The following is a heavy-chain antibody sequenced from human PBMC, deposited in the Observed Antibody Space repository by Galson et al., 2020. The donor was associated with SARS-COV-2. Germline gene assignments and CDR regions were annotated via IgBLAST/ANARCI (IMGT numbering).Heavy chain of an antibody. CDR2: INHSGST. CDR1: GGSFSGYY. CDR3: ARVRRFLEWLLSLRHYYYYMDV. D-gene: IGHD3-3*01. V-gene: IGHV4-34*01. Sequence: SETLSLTCAVYGGSFSGYYWSWIRQPPGKGLEWIGEINHSGSTNYNPSLKSRVTISVDTSKNQFSLKLSSVTAADTAVYYCARVRRFLEWLLSLRHYYYYMDVWGKGTTVTVSS. J-gene: IGHJ6*03.